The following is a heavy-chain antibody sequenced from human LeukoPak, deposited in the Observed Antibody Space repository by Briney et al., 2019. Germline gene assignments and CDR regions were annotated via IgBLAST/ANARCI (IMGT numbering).Heavy chain of an antibody. CDR2: INTDGSTT. D-gene: IGHD1-26*01. CDR3: TRGRSGRYHY. CDR1: GVTFSNDW. V-gene: IGHV3-74*01. J-gene: IGHJ4*02. Sequence: GGSLRLSCAASGVTFSNDWMHWVRQAPGKGLVWVSRINTDGSTTTYADSVKGRFTISRDNAKNTLFLQMNSLRVEDTAVYYCTRGRSGRYHYWGQGTLVTVSS.